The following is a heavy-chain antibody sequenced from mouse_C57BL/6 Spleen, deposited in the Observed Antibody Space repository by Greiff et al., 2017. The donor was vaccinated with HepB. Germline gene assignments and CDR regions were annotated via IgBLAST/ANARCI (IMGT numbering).Heavy chain of an antibody. J-gene: IGHJ1*03. D-gene: IGHD1-1*01. V-gene: IGHV1-82*01. CDR2: IYPGDGDT. Sequence: VQLQESGPELVKPGASVKISCKASGYAFSSSWMNWVKQRPGKGLEWIGRIYPGDGDTNYNGKFKGKATLTADKASSTAYMQLSSLTSEDSAVYISARGIMYYGSSSYWYFDVWGTGTTVTVSS. CDR3: ARGIMYYGSSSYWYFDV. CDR1: GYAFSSSW.